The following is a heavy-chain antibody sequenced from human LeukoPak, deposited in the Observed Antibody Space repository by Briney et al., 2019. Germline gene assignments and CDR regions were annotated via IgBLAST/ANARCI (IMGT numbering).Heavy chain of an antibody. V-gene: IGHV1-69*04. CDR1: GYTFTSYG. J-gene: IGHJ4*02. CDR3: ARDGDDYGGD. Sequence: SVKVSCKASGYTFTSYGISWVRQAPGQGLEWMGRIIPILGIANYAQKFQGRVTITADKSTSTAYMELSSLRSEDTVVYYCARDGDDYGGDWGQGTLVTVSS. CDR2: IIPILGIA. D-gene: IGHD4-23*01.